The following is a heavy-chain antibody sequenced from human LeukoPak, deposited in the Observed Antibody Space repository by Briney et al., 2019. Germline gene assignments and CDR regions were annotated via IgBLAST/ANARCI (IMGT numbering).Heavy chain of an antibody. Sequence: SETLSLTCTVSGGSISNYYWSWIRQPAGMGLEWIGRIYASGSTNYNPSLKSRVTMSVDTSNNQFSLNLSSVTTADTAVYYCARTSARGAQFDYWGQGTLVTVSS. V-gene: IGHV4-4*07. J-gene: IGHJ4*02. CDR1: GGSISNYY. CDR2: IYASGST. CDR3: ARTSARGAQFDY. D-gene: IGHD3-10*01.